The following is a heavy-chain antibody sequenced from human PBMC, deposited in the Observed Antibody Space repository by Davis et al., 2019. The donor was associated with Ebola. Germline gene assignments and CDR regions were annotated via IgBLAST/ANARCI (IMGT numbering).Heavy chain of an antibody. CDR3: ARDKVIGDAGYYFDY. J-gene: IGHJ4*02. Sequence: GESLKISCAASGFTFSSYSMNWVRQAPGKGLEWVSSISSSSSYIYYADSVKGRFTISRDNAKNSLYLQMNSLRAEDTAIYYCARDKVIGDAGYYFDYWGQGTLVTVSS. CDR2: ISSSSSYI. CDR1: GFTFSSYS. D-gene: IGHD3-3*01. V-gene: IGHV3-21*01.